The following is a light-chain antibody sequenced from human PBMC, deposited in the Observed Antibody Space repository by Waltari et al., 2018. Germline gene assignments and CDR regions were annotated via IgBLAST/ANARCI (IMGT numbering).Light chain of an antibody. CDR2: AAS. Sequence: DIQMTQSPSSLSASVGDRVTITCRASQGITNYLAWYQQNRGKVTKDLGFAASTLQSGVPSRFSASGSGTDFTLPVSSLQPEDVATYYCQQYSSAPITFGQGTRLEIK. CDR3: QQYSSAPIT. J-gene: IGKJ5*01. V-gene: IGKV1-27*01. CDR1: QGITNY.